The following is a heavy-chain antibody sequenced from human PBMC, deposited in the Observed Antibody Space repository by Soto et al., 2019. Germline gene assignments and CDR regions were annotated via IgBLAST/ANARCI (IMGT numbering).Heavy chain of an antibody. CDR3: ARQGAVAGTFYY. Sequence: PSETLSLTCTVSGGSISTYYWNWIRQPPGKGLEWIAYIYYTGSTNYNPSLKSRVNISVDTSTNQFSLNLSSVTAADTAVYYCARQGAVAGTFYYWGQGTLVTVSS. D-gene: IGHD6-19*01. CDR1: GGSISTYY. V-gene: IGHV4-59*08. J-gene: IGHJ4*02. CDR2: IYYTGST.